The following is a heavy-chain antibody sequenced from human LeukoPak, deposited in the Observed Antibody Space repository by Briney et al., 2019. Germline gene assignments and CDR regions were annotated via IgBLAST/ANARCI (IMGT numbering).Heavy chain of an antibody. CDR2: ISSSSSYI. CDR1: GFTFSSYS. CDR3: ARDGKMLAVAAFDY. J-gene: IGHJ4*02. V-gene: IGHV3-21*01. D-gene: IGHD6-19*01. Sequence: PGGSLRLSCAASGFTFSSYSMNWVRQAPGKRLEWISSISSSSSYIYYADSVKGRFTISRDNAKNSLYLQMNSLRAEDTAVYYCARDGKMLAVAAFDYWGQGTLVTVSS.